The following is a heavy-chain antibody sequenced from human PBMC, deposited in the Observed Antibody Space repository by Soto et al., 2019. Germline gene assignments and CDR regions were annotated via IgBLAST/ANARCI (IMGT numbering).Heavy chain of an antibody. CDR3: AKDRGFGGAYYFDY. V-gene: IGHV3-30*18. CDR1: GFTFSSYG. CDR2: ISYDGSNK. J-gene: IGHJ4*02. Sequence: GGSLRLSCAASGFTFSSYGMPWVRQAPGKGLEWVAVISYDGSNKYYADSVKGRFTISRDNSKNTLYLQMNSLSAEDTAVYYCAKDRGFGGAYYFDYWGQGTLVTVSS. D-gene: IGHD3-10*01.